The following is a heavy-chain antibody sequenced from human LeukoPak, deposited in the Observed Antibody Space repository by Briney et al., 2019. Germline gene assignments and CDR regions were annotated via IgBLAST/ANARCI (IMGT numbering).Heavy chain of an antibody. CDR3: AREDMVRGVRFDY. J-gene: IGHJ4*02. D-gene: IGHD3-10*01. CDR2: IYHSGST. CDR1: GGSISSGGYS. V-gene: IGHV4-30-2*01. Sequence: SQTLSLTCAVSGGSISSGGYSWSWIRQPPGKGLEWIGYIYHSGSTYYNPSLKSRVTISVDRSKSQFSLKLSSVTAADTAVYYCAREDMVRGVRFDYWGQGTLVTVSS.